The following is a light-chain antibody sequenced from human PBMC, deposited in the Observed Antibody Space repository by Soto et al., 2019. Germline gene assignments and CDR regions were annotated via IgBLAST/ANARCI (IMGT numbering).Light chain of an antibody. CDR3: QVWDSSSDPYVV. V-gene: IGLV3-21*02. Sequence: SYELTQAPSVSVAPGQTARITCGGTNIGTKSVHWYQQKPGQAPVLVVYDDSDRPSGIPERFSGSNAGNTATLTISRVEAGDEADYYCQVWDSSSDPYVVFGGGTKLTVL. CDR1: NIGTKS. CDR2: DDS. J-gene: IGLJ2*01.